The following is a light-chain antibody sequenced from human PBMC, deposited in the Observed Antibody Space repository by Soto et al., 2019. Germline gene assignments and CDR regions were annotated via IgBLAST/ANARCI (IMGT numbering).Light chain of an antibody. V-gene: IGLV1-40*01. CDR1: SSNIGSTYD. CDR3: QSYDDSLSVHYV. CDR2: GNT. Sequence: QLVLTQPPSVSGAPGQRVTISCTGSSSNIGSTYDVQWYQQLPGTAPKLLIQGNTDRPSGVPDRFSGSKSGTSASLAITGLQADDEADYYCQSYDDSLSVHYVFGTGTKVTVL. J-gene: IGLJ1*01.